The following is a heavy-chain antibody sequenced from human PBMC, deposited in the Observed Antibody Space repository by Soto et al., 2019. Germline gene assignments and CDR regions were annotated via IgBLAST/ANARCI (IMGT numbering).Heavy chain of an antibody. J-gene: IGHJ6*04. CDR3: ARETDRGDYYYGMDV. CDR2: IYYSGST. CDR1: GGSISSYG. D-gene: IGHD3-10*01. V-gene: IGHV4-59*12. Sequence: SETLSLTCTVSGGSISSYGWSWIRKPQGKGLEWIGYIYYSGSTNYNPSLKGRVTISVDTSKNQFSLKLSSVTAADTAVFYCARETDRGDYYYGMDVWGKGTTVTVSP.